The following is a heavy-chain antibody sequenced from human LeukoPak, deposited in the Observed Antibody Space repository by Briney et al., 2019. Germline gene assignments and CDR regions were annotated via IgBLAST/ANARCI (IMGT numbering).Heavy chain of an antibody. D-gene: IGHD1-26*01. J-gene: IGHJ4*02. CDR1: GFTFRTYG. CDR2: ISGSGFGT. CDR3: AQDIRPGWTGSWIDH. V-gene: IGHV3-23*01. Sequence: PGGTLRLSCAASGFTFRTYGMSRVRQAPGKGLEWVSAISGSGFGTYYADSMKGRFTISRDNSKNTLYLQMNSLRTEDTALYYCAQDIRPGWTGSWIDHWGQGTLVTVSS.